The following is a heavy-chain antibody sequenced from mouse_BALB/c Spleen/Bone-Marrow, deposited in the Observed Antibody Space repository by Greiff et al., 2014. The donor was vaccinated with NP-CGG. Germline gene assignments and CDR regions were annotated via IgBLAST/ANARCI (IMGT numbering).Heavy chain of an antibody. V-gene: IGHV1-9*01. Sequence: VQLQQSGAQLMKPGASVKISCKATGDTFSSYWIEWVKQRPGHGLEWIGEILPGSGSTNYNEKFKGKATFTADTSSNTAYMQLSSLTSEDSAVYYCARTCYPYGWFVYWGPGILVTFSA. CDR2: ILPGSGST. D-gene: IGHD2-9*01. J-gene: IGHJ3*01. CDR3: ARTCYPYGWFVY. CDR1: GDTFSSYW.